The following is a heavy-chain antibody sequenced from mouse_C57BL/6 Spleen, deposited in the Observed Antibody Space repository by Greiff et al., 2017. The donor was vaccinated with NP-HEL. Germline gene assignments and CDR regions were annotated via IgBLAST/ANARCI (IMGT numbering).Heavy chain of an antibody. D-gene: IGHD5-1*01. Sequence: QVQLKQPGAELVRPGSSVKLSCKASGYTFTSYWMHWVKQRPIQGLEWIGNIDPSDSETHYNQKFKDKATLTVDKSSSTAYMQLSSLTSEDSAVYYCARESTNAMDYWGQGTSVTVSS. J-gene: IGHJ4*01. CDR1: GYTFTSYW. CDR3: ARESTNAMDY. V-gene: IGHV1-52*01. CDR2: IDPSDSET.